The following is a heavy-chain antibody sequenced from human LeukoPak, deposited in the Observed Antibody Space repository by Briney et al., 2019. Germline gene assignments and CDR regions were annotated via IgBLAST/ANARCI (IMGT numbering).Heavy chain of an antibody. CDR2: ISGSGGST. J-gene: IGHJ4*02. D-gene: IGHD3-3*01. V-gene: IGHV3-23*01. CDR1: GFTFSSYA. Sequence: GGSLRLSCAASGFTFSSYAMSWVRQAPGKGLEWVSAISGSGGSTYYADSVKGRFTISRDNSKNTLYLQMNSLRAEDTAVYYCAKGGSQVRFLEWLPFDYWGQGTLVTVSS. CDR3: AKGGSQVRFLEWLPFDY.